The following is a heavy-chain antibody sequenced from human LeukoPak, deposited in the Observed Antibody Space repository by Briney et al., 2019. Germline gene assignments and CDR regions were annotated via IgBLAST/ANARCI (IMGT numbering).Heavy chain of an antibody. V-gene: IGHV1-18*01. D-gene: IGHD3-16*01. J-gene: IGHJ5*02. CDR1: GYTFTSYG. Sequence: ASVKVSCKASGYTFTSYGISWVRQAPGQGLEWMGWLSAYNGNTNYAQKLQGRVTMTTDTSTSTAYMELRSLRSDDTAVYYCARDRNYDYVWGSLIALTPQFDPWGQGTLVTVSS. CDR2: LSAYNGNT. CDR3: ARDRNYDYVWGSLIALTPQFDP.